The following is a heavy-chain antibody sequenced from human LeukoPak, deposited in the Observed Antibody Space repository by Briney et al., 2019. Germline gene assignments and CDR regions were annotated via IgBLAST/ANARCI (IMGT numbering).Heavy chain of an antibody. Sequence: SCTASGYTFTSYAMSWVRQAPGKGLEWVSAISGSGGSTYYADSVKGRFTISRDNSKNTLYLQMNSLRAEDTAVYYCAKDPFIELEPNYFDYWGQGTLVTVSS. D-gene: IGHD1-1*01. J-gene: IGHJ4*02. V-gene: IGHV3-23*01. CDR1: GYTFTSYA. CDR3: AKDPFIELEPNYFDY. CDR2: ISGSGGST.